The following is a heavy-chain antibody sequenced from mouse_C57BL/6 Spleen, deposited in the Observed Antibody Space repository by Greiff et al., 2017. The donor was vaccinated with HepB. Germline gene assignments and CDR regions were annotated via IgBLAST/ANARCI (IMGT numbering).Heavy chain of an antibody. CDR3: ARHEDDGYPFAY. CDR1: GYTFTEYT. D-gene: IGHD2-3*01. CDR2: FYPGSGSI. V-gene: IGHV1-62-2*01. Sequence: VKLMESGAELVKPGASVKLSCKASGYTFTEYTIHWVKQRSGQGLEWIGWFYPGSGSIKYNEKFKDKATLTADKSSSTVYMELSRLTSEDSAVYFCARHEDDGYPFAYWGQGTLVTVSA. J-gene: IGHJ3*01.